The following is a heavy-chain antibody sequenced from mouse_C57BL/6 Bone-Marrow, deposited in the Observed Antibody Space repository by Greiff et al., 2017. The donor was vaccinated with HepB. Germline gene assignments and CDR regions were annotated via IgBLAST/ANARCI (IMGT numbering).Heavy chain of an antibody. CDR1: GFNIKNTY. D-gene: IGHD2-4*01. J-gene: IGHJ2*01. CDR2: IDPANGNT. CDR3: ARSDWKFDY. V-gene: IGHV14-3*01. Sequence: VQLQQSVAELVRPGASVKLSCTASGFNIKNTYMYWVKQRPEQGLEWIGRIDPANGNTKYAPKFQGKATITADTSSNTAYLQLSSLTSEDTAIYYCARSDWKFDYWGQGTTLTVSS.